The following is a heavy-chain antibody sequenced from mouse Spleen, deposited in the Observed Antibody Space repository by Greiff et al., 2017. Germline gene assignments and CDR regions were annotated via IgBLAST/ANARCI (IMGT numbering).Heavy chain of an antibody. D-gene: IGHD1-1*01. V-gene: IGHV14-1*01. CDR3: TTFTTVVATRGYYAMDY. CDR2: IDPEDGDT. J-gene: IGHJ4*01. CDR1: GFNIKDYY. Sequence: EVQLQQSGAELVRPGASVKLSCTASGFNIKDYYMHWVKQRPEQGLEWIGRIDPEDGDTEYAPKFQGKATMTADTSSNTAYLQLSSLTSEDTAVYYCTTFTTVVATRGYYAMDYWGQGTSVTVSS.